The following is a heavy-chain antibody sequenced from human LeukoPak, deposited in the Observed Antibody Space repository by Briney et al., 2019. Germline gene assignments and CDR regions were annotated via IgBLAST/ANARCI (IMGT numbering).Heavy chain of an antibody. Sequence: GASLKLSCASSRLNFRSYELIPAPHPPGKGLEWLSYFSCGHGTTHYPHSAKRRVTISRDNAKISLYLQMNSLGAGDTSVYYCARDHRNLFDYWGQGALVTVSS. CDR2: FSCGHGTT. J-gene: IGHJ4*02. V-gene: IGHV3-48*03. CDR3: ARDHRNLFDY. CDR1: RLNFRSYE.